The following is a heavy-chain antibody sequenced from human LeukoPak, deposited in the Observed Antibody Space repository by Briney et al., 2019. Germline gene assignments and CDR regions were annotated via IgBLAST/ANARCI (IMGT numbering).Heavy chain of an antibody. D-gene: IGHD6-13*01. CDR3: TRPWDSSSG. J-gene: IGHJ4*02. Sequence: PGGSLRLPCAASGFTFSGSAMHWVRQASGKGLEWVGRIRSKANSYATAYAASVKGRFTISRDDSKNTAYLQMNSLKTEDTAVYYCTRPWDSSSGWGQGTLVTVSS. V-gene: IGHV3-73*01. CDR1: GFTFSGSA. CDR2: IRSKANSYAT.